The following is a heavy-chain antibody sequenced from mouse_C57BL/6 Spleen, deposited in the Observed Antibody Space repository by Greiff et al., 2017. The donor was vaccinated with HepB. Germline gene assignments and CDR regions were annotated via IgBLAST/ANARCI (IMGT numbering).Heavy chain of an antibody. D-gene: IGHD1-1*01. V-gene: IGHV5-4*03. CDR2: ISDGGSYT. Sequence: EVKLVESGGGLVKPGGSLKLSCAASGFTFSSYAMSWVRQTPEKRLEWVATISDGGSYTYYPDNVKGRFTISRDNAKNNLYLQMSHLKSEDTAMYYCARLLRPYYAMDYWGQGTSVTVSS. J-gene: IGHJ4*01. CDR3: ARLLRPYYAMDY. CDR1: GFTFSSYA.